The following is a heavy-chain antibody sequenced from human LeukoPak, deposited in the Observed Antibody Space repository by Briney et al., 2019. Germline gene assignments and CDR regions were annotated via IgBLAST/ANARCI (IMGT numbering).Heavy chain of an antibody. CDR3: ASGTVIYFQH. Sequence: SETLSLTCAVYGGSFSGYYWSWIRQPTGKGLEWIGEINHSGSTNYNPSLKSRVTISVDTSKNQFSLKLSSVTAADTAVYYCASGTVIYFQHWGQGTLVTVSS. CDR2: INHSGST. J-gene: IGHJ1*01. D-gene: IGHD4-17*01. V-gene: IGHV4-34*01. CDR1: GGSFSGYY.